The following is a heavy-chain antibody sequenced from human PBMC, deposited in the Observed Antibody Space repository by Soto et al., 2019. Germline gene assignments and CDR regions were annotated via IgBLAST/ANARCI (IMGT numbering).Heavy chain of an antibody. CDR2: ISPKSGNI. CDR3: VKDRDSNSWPARDV. CDR1: GYTFTRNG. V-gene: IGHV1-18*01. D-gene: IGHD3-22*01. Sequence: ASVKVSCKTSGYTFTRNGISWVRQAPGQGLEWMGWISPKSGNIKYAQKLQGRVIMTTDTSTSTAYMERRSLRSDDTAVYYCVKDRDSNSWPARDVWGPGTTVTVSS. J-gene: IGHJ6*02.